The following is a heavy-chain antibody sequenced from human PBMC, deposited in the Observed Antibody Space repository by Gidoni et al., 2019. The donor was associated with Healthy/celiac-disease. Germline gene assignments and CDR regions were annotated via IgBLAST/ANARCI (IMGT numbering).Heavy chain of an antibody. J-gene: IGHJ4*02. Sequence: QVQLQQWRAGLLTPSETLSLTCAVYGGSLSGYYWSWIRQPPGKGLEWIGEINHSGSTNYNPSLKSRVTISVDTSKNQFSLKLSSVTAADTAVYYCARPSSGWYYFDYWGQGTLVTVSS. CDR1: GGSLSGYY. D-gene: IGHD6-19*01. CDR3: ARPSSGWYYFDY. V-gene: IGHV4-34*01. CDR2: INHSGST.